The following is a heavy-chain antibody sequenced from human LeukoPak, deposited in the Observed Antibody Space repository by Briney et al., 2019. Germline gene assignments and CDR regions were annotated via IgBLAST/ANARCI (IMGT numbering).Heavy chain of an antibody. CDR1: GGSFIGYY. D-gene: IGHD1-7*01. CDR3: ARGNYGTFDY. Sequence: NPSETLSLTCAVYGGSFIGYYWSWIRQPPGKGLEWIGEINHFGSTNYNPSLKSRVTISLDSSKNQFSLKLSSVTAADTSVYSCARGNYGTFDYWGQGTLVTVSS. J-gene: IGHJ4*02. CDR2: INHFGST. V-gene: IGHV4-34*01.